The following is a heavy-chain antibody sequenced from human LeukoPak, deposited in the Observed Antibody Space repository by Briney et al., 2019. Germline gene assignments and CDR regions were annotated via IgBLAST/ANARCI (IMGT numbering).Heavy chain of an antibody. V-gene: IGHV3-64D*06. CDR2: ISSNGVST. CDR3: ARRLTQYDCFDP. CDR1: GFPFSSYA. J-gene: IGHJ5*02. Sequence: PGGSLRLSCSTSGFPFSSYAMHWVRQAPGKGLESVSAISSNGVSTYYAESMKGRFTISRDNSKNTLYLQMSSLRIEDTAVYYCARRLTQYDCFDPWGQGILVTVSS. D-gene: IGHD2-2*01.